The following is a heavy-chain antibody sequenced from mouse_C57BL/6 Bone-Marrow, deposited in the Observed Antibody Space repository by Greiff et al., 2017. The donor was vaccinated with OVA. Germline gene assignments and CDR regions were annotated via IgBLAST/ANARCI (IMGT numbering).Heavy chain of an antibody. CDR3: ARHDGYPYFDY. CDR2: INSDGGST. V-gene: IGHV5-2*01. D-gene: IGHD2-3*01. Sequence: EVKLVESGGGLVQPGESLKLSCESNEYEFPSHDMSWVRKTPEKRLELVAAINSDGGSTYYPDTIERRCIISRDKTKKTLYLQMSSLRSEDTALYYCARHDGYPYFDYWGQGTTLTVSS. CDR1: EYEFPSHD. J-gene: IGHJ2*01.